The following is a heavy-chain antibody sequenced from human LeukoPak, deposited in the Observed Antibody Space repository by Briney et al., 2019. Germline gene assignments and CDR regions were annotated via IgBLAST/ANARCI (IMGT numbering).Heavy chain of an antibody. D-gene: IGHD3-3*01. CDR3: AKHSAYYDFWSGSGLDY. CDR1: GFTFSSYG. CDR2: ISGSGGST. V-gene: IGHV3-23*01. J-gene: IGHJ4*02. Sequence: GRSLRLSCAASGFTFSSYGMHWVRQAPGKGLEWVSAISGSGGSTYYADSVKGRFTISRDNSKNTLYLQMNSLRAEDTAVYYCAKHSAYYDFWSGSGLDYWGQGTLVTVSS.